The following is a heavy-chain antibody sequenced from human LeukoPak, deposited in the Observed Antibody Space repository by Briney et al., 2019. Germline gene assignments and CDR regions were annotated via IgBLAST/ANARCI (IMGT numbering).Heavy chain of an antibody. Sequence: ASVKVSCKASGYTFTNYDIMWVRQATRQRPKWMRWMNSNSGNTGYAQKFQGRVTMTRDTSINTAYMELHSLTSEDTAVYYCARGRGGTVVRGYLDYWGQGTLVTVSS. V-gene: IGHV1-8*01. CDR1: GYTFTNYD. CDR2: MNSNSGNT. CDR3: ARGRGGTVVRGYLDY. J-gene: IGHJ4*02. D-gene: IGHD3-10*01.